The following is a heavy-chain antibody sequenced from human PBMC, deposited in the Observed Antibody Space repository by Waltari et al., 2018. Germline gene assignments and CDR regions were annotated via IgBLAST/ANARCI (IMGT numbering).Heavy chain of an antibody. D-gene: IGHD3-22*01. CDR3: ARSTTYYYDSSGYPYNWFDP. CDR1: GYTFTSYA. Sequence: QVQLVQSGAEVKKPGASVKVSCKASGYTFTSYAMHWVCPPPGPSLWWMGWINAGNGNTKYAQKFQGRVTITRDTSASTAYMELSRLRSEDTAVYYCARSTTYYYDSSGYPYNWFDPWGQGTLVTVSS. V-gene: IGHV1-3*01. J-gene: IGHJ5*02. CDR2: INAGNGNT.